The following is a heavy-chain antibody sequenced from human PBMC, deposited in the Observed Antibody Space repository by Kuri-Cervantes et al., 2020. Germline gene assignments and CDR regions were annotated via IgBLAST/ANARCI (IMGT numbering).Heavy chain of an antibody. J-gene: IGHJ4*02. D-gene: IGHD2-15*01. Sequence: GESLKISCAASGFTFSSYSMNWVRQAPGKGLEWVSSISSSSSYIYYADSVKGRFTISRDNAKNSLYLQMNSLRAEDTAVYYRARAARRPYSYYFDYWGQGTLVTVSS. CDR1: GFTFSSYS. CDR3: ARAARRPYSYYFDY. V-gene: IGHV3-21*01. CDR2: ISSSSSYI.